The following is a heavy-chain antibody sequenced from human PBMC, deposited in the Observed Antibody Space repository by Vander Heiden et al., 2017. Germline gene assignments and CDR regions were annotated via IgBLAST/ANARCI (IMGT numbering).Heavy chain of an antibody. CDR1: GLTFSNYI. CDR2: ISSSSAYI. J-gene: IGHJ2*01. CDR3: ARDRGSSGYDPDWYFDL. Sequence: DVQLVESGGGLVKPGESLSLSCAASGLTFSNYIMNWVRQAPGKGLEWVSSISSSSAYIYYADSMKGRFTISRDNAKKSLYLHMSSLRAEDTAVYYCARDRGSSGYDPDWYFDLWGRGTVVSVSS. V-gene: IGHV3-21*02. D-gene: IGHD5-12*01.